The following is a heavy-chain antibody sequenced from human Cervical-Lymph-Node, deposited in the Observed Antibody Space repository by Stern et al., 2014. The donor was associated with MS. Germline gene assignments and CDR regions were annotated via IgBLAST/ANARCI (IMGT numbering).Heavy chain of an antibody. V-gene: IGHV3-48*01. J-gene: IGHJ4*02. Sequence: EMQLVESGGGLVQPGGSLRLSCAVSGFTSNTYSLNWVRQAPGKGLEWVSYIRSSSSTIHYADSVKGRFTISRDNAKNSLYLQMNSLRAEDTAVYYCARDSGSGMLYYFDFWGQGSLVAVSS. CDR2: IRSSSSTI. CDR3: ARDSGSGMLYYFDF. D-gene: IGHD2-15*01. CDR1: GFTSNTYS.